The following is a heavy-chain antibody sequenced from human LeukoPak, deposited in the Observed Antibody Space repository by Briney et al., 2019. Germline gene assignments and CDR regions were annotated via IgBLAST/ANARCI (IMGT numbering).Heavy chain of an antibody. Sequence: PGRSLRLSCAASGFTFSSYGIHWIRQAPGKGLEWVAVVSYDGSDKYYADSVKGRFTISRDNSKNTLSLQMNSLRAEDTAVYYCAKGQMGYFDYWGQGTLVTVSS. J-gene: IGHJ4*02. CDR1: GFTFSSYG. CDR3: AKGQMGYFDY. V-gene: IGHV3-30*18. D-gene: IGHD2-8*01. CDR2: VSYDGSDK.